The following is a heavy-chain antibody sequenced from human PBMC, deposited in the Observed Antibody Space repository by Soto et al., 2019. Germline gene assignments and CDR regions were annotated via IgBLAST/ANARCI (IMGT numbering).Heavy chain of an antibody. CDR2: IYYSGST. V-gene: IGHV4-39*01. Sequence: ASETLSLTCTVSGGSISSSSYYWGWIRQPPGKGLEWIGSIYYSGSTYYNPSLKSRVTISVDTSKNQFSLKLSSVTAADTAVYYCARARYSGSYYWWFDPWGQGTLVTVSS. CDR3: ARARYSGSYYWWFDP. J-gene: IGHJ5*02. CDR1: GGSISSSSYY. D-gene: IGHD1-26*01.